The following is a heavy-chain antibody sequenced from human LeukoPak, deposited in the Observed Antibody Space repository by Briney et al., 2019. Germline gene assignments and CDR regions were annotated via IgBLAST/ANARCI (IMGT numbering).Heavy chain of an antibody. V-gene: IGHV3-74*01. Sequence: GGSLRLSCAASGITFGNNWMHWVRQGPGKGLVWISRINSDGGGAIYADSVKGRLTVSRGNAKNTLYLQMNSLRAEDTAVYYCARDVPHNWFDTWGQGTLVTVSS. J-gene: IGHJ5*02. CDR1: GITFGNNW. CDR2: INSDGGGA. CDR3: ARDVPHNWFDT.